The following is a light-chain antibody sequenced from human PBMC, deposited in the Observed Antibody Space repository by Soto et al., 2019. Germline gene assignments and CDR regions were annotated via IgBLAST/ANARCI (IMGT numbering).Light chain of an antibody. Sequence: SYELTQPPSVSVAPGKTARITCGGNNIGSEAVHWYQQKPGQAPVVVIYYDSDRPSGIPERFSGSNSGNTATLTISRVEAGDEADYYCQVWVTSSDHVVFGGGPKVTVL. V-gene: IGLV3-21*04. J-gene: IGLJ2*01. CDR2: YDS. CDR3: QVWVTSSDHVV. CDR1: NIGSEA.